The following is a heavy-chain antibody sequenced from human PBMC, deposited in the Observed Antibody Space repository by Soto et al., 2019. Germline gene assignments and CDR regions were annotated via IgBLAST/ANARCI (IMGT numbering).Heavy chain of an antibody. CDR3: ARLAAGGSSNDPLDS. J-gene: IGHJ4*02. CDR1: GYSFSSYW. Sequence: EVQLVQSGAEVKKPGESLKISCKGSGYSFSSYWIAWVRQMPGKGLEWMGIIYPGDFDTRYSPSFQGQVTISADKSINTAYLQWSSLKASDTAMYYCARLAAGGSSNDPLDSWGQGTLVTVSS. V-gene: IGHV5-51*01. D-gene: IGHD6-13*01. CDR2: IYPGDFDT.